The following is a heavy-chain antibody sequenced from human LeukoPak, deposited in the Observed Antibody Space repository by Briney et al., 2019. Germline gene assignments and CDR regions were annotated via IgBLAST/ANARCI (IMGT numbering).Heavy chain of an antibody. CDR1: GFTVSSNY. V-gene: IGHV3-74*01. CDR3: ARDLAATNWFDP. CDR2: IATDGTGT. D-gene: IGHD6-25*01. J-gene: IGHJ5*02. Sequence: GGSLRLSCAASGFTVSSNYMSWVRQAPGKGLVWVSRIATDGTGTNYADSVKGRFTISRDNAKNTLYLQMSSLRAEDTAVYFCARDLAATNWFDPWGQGTLVTVSS.